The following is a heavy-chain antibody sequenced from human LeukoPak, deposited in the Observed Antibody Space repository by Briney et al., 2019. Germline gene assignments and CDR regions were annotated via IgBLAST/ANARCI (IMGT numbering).Heavy chain of an antibody. CDR1: GFTFSSYS. CDR3: ARGVATIAV. J-gene: IGHJ4*02. CDR2: ISSSSSYI. Sequence: GGSLRLSCAASGFTFSSYSLNWVRQAPGKGLEWVSSISSSSSYIYYADSVKGRFTISRDNAKNSLYLQMDTLRVEDTAVYYCARGVATIAVWGQGTLVTVSS. V-gene: IGHV3-21*01. D-gene: IGHD5-12*01.